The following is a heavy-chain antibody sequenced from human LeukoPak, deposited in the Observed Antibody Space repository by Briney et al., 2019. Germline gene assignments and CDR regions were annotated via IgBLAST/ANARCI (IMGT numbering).Heavy chain of an antibody. Sequence: PGGSLRLSCEASGFTFNNYVMSWVRQAPGKGLEWVSSIIPSGGTTNYAESVKGRFTISRDNSKNTVDLQMNTLRAEDTAVYYCAKGEDCFEYYYYMDGWGKGTTVTVSS. V-gene: IGHV3-23*01. CDR3: AKGEDCFEYYYYMDG. CDR2: IIPSGGTT. CDR1: GFTFNNYV. D-gene: IGHD2-21*02. J-gene: IGHJ6*03.